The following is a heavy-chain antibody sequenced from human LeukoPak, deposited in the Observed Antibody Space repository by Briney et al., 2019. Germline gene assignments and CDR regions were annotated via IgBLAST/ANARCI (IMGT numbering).Heavy chain of an antibody. J-gene: IGHJ4*02. CDR2: ISYDGSNK. CDR3: ARGGPLWFGELWGDY. V-gene: IGHV3-30*04. D-gene: IGHD3-10*01. Sequence: PGRSLRLSCAASGFTFSSYAMHWVRQAPGKGLEWVAVISYDGSNKYYADSVKGRFTISRDNSKNTLYLQMNSLRAEDTAVYYCARGGPLWFGELWGDYWGQGTLVTVSS. CDR1: GFTFSSYA.